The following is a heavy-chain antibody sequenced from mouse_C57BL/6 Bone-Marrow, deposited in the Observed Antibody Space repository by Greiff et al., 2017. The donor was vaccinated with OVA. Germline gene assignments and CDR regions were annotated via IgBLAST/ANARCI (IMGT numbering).Heavy chain of an antibody. Sequence: EVMLVESGGGLVQPGGSMKLSCVASGFTFSNYWMNWVRQSPEKGLEWVAQIRLKSDNYATHYAESVKGRFTISRDDSKSSVYLQMNNLRAEDTGVDDCAVEVITKAWFAYWGQGTLVTVSA. CDR3: AVEVITKAWFAY. CDR2: IRLKSDNYAT. J-gene: IGHJ3*01. V-gene: IGHV6-3*01. D-gene: IGHD2-4*01. CDR1: GFTFSNYW.